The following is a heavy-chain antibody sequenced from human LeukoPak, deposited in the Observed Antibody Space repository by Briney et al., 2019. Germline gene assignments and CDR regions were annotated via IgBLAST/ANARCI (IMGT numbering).Heavy chain of an antibody. CDR1: GFSFSNTG. D-gene: IGHD5-12*01. J-gene: IGHJ4*02. CDR2: IRYAGNNA. CDR3: AKEYSGNYWSFDF. V-gene: IGHV3-30*02. Sequence: GGSLRLSCAASGFSFSNTGMHWVRQAPGKGLGWVAFIRYAGNNAYYADSVKGRFTISRDNSKDKLFLQMDILRPEDTSVYYCAKEYSGNYWSFDFWGQGTLVTVSS.